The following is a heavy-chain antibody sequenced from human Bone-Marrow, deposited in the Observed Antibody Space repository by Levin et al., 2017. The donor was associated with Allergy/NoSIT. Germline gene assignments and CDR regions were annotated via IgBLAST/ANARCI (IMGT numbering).Heavy chain of an antibody. J-gene: IGHJ1*01. Sequence: PSETLSLTCTVSGGSIRSDDYYWSWIRQPPGKGLEWIGNIHYSGSTYYNPSLKSPLTMSVDTSKNQFSLKLSSVAAADTAVYYCASARGVWGRGGYYCVLFQRWGQGTLVNVSS. CDR3: ASARGVWGRGGYYCVLFQR. D-gene: IGHD3-22*01. V-gene: IGHV4-30-4*01. CDR1: GGSIRSDDYY. CDR2: IHYSGST.